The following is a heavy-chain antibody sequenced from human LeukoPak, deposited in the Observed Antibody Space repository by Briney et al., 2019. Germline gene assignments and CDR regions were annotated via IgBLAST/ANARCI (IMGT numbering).Heavy chain of an antibody. CDR1: GGSISSYY. V-gene: IGHV4-59*08. Sequence: SETLSLTCTVSGGSISSYYWSWIRQPPGKGLEWIGYLYYIGSTNYNPSLKSRVTISVDTSKNQFSLKLSSVTAADTAVYYCATTTVVTRYWYFDLWGRGTLVTVSS. CDR3: ATTTVVTRYWYFDL. J-gene: IGHJ2*01. D-gene: IGHD4-23*01. CDR2: LYYIGST.